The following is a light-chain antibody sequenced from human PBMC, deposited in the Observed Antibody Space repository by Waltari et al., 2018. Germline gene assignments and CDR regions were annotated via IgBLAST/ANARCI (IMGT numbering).Light chain of an antibody. CDR2: GAS. V-gene: IGKV3-15*01. CDR1: QSIRSN. Sequence: EIVMTQSPATLPVFPGERATLSCRARQSIRSNLAWYQHKPGQAPRLLIYGASTRATGIPARFSGSGSGTEFTLTISSLQSEDFAVYFCQQYDNWLGTFGQGTKVEIK. J-gene: IGKJ1*01. CDR3: QQYDNWLGT.